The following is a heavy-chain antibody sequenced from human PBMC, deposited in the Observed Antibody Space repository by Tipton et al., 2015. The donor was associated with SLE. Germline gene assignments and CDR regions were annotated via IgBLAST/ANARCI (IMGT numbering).Heavy chain of an antibody. Sequence: SLRLSCAASGFTFNAYGMHWVRQAPGKGLEWVAVIWYDGTNKYYADSVMGRFTISRDNSKNTLYLQMNSLRAEDTAVYYCARVIAAPPYGMDVWGQGTTVTVTS. V-gene: IGHV3-33*01. D-gene: IGHD6-13*01. J-gene: IGHJ6*02. CDR3: ARVIAAPPYGMDV. CDR1: GFTFNAYG. CDR2: IWYDGTNK.